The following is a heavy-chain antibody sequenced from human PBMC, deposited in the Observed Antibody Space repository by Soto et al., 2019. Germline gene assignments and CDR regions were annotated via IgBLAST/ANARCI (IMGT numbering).Heavy chain of an antibody. Sequence: GASVKVSCKASGYTFTSYGISWVRQAPGQGLEWMGWISAYNGNTNYAQKLQGRVTMTTDTSTSTAYMELRSLRSDDTAVYYCARTYYCGSGSSSDDAFDIWGQGTMVTVSS. D-gene: IGHD3-10*01. J-gene: IGHJ3*02. CDR1: GYTFTSYG. V-gene: IGHV1-18*01. CDR2: ISAYNGNT. CDR3: ARTYYCGSGSSSDDAFDI.